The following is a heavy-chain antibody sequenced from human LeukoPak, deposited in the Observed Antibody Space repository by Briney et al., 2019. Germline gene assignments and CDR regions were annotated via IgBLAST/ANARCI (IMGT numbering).Heavy chain of an antibody. J-gene: IGHJ4*02. CDR2: MNPNSGNT. CDR1: GYTFTSYG. Sequence: GASVKVSCKASGYTFTSYGISWVRQATGQGLEWMGWMNPNSGNTGYAQKFQGRVTMTRNTSISTAYMELSSLRSEDTAVYYCARGRFIVATKTPLGYWGQGTLVTVSS. V-gene: IGHV1-8*02. D-gene: IGHD5-12*01. CDR3: ARGRFIVATKTPLGY.